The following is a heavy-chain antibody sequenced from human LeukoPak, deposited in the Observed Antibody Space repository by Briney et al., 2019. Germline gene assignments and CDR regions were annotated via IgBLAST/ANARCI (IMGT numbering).Heavy chain of an antibody. D-gene: IGHD3-3*01. CDR1: GGSISSYY. Sequence: SETLSLTCTVSGGSISSYYWSWIRQPAGKGLEWIGRIYTSGSTNYNPSLKSRVTMSVDTSKNQFSLKLSSVTAADTAVYYCAGSYYGFDYYYYMDVWGKGTTVTVSS. J-gene: IGHJ6*03. V-gene: IGHV4-4*07. CDR2: IYTSGST. CDR3: AGSYYGFDYYYYMDV.